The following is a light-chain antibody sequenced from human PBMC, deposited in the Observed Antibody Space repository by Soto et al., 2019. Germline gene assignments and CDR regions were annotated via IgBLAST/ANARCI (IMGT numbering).Light chain of an antibody. CDR2: AAS. J-gene: IGKJ1*01. CDR3: QQYGSSPTT. V-gene: IGKV1D-16*01. Sequence: IQMTQARSSLSAAVGDRVTITCRASQGISSWLAWYQQKPGKAPKFLIYAASTLQSGVPSRFSGSGSGTDFTLTISRLEPEDFAVYYCQQYGSSPTTFGQGTKVDIK. CDR1: QGISSW.